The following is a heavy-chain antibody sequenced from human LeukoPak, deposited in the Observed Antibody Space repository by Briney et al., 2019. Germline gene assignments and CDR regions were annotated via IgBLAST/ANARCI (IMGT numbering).Heavy chain of an antibody. Sequence: SETLSLTCTVSGGSISSYYWSWIRQPAGKGLEWIGYIYYSGSTNYNPSLKSRVTISVDTSKNQFSLKLSSVTAADTAVYYCARHEEGVNAFDIWGQGAMVTVSS. V-gene: IGHV4-59*08. D-gene: IGHD2-21*01. J-gene: IGHJ3*02. CDR2: IYYSGST. CDR1: GGSISSYY. CDR3: ARHEEGVNAFDI.